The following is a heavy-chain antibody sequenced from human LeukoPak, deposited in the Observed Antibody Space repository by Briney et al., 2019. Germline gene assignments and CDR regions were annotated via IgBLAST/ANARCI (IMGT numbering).Heavy chain of an antibody. CDR1: GFTFSNAW. CDR3: TTGQWLAHFDY. J-gene: IGHJ4*02. Sequence: GGSLRLSCAASGFTFSNAWMSWVRQAPGKGLEWVGRIKSKTDGGTTDYAAPMKGRFTISRDDSKNTLYLQMNSLKTEDTAVYYCTTGQWLAHFDYWGQGTLVTVSS. V-gene: IGHV3-15*01. D-gene: IGHD6-19*01. CDR2: IKSKTDGGTT.